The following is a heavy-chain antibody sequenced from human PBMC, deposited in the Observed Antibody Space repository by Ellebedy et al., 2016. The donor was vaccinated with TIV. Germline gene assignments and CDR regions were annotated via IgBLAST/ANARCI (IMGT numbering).Heavy chain of an antibody. CDR2: IYFSGST. CDR1: GDSIYSYY. D-gene: IGHD1-1*01. J-gene: IGHJ3*02. CDR3: ARIKVEFDAFEI. Sequence: MPSETLSLTCTVSGDSIYSYYWTWIRQPAGKGLEWIGRIYFSGSTNYNPSLKSRVTMSVDTSKNQFSLKLNSVTAADTAVYYCARIKVEFDAFEIWGQGKMVTVSS. V-gene: IGHV4-4*07.